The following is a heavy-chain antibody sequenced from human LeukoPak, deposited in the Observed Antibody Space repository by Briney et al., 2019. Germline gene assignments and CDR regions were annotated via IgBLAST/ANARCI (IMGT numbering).Heavy chain of an antibody. J-gene: IGHJ3*02. CDR1: GGSISSYY. CDR3: ARIKVTEYQLEGAFDI. D-gene: IGHD2-2*01. Sequence: SETLSLTCTVSGGSISSYYWSWIRQPPGKGLEWIGYIYYSGSTNYNPSPKSRVTISVDTSKNQFSLKLSSVTAADTAVYYCARIKVTEYQLEGAFDIWGQGTMVTVSS. CDR2: IYYSGST. V-gene: IGHV4-59*08.